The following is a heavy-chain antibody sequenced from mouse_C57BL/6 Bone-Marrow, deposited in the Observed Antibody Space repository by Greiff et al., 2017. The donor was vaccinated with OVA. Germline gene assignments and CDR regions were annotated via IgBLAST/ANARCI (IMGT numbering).Heavy chain of an antibody. CDR1: GFTFSSYA. CDR3: AREGGYYNY. Sequence: EVKLMESGGGLVKPGGSLKLSCAASGFTFSSYAMSWVRQTPEKRLEWVATISDGGSYTYYPANVKGRFTISRDNAKNNLYLHMSHLKSEDTAMYYCAREGGYYNYWGQGTTLTVSS. CDR2: ISDGGSYT. D-gene: IGHD2-3*01. J-gene: IGHJ2*01. V-gene: IGHV5-4*01.